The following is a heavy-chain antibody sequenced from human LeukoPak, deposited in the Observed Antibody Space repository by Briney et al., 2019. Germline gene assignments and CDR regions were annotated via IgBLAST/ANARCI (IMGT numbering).Heavy chain of an antibody. Sequence: SETLSLTCTVSGGSISSYYWSWIRQPPGKGLEWIGYIYYGGTTNYNPSLKSRVTISVDTSKKQFSLKLSSVSAADTAVYYCARATYYYDSSGYYQYYFDYWGQGTLVTVSS. J-gene: IGHJ4*02. CDR1: GGSISSYY. CDR2: IYYGGTT. D-gene: IGHD3-22*01. V-gene: IGHV4-59*01. CDR3: ARATYYYDSSGYYQYYFDY.